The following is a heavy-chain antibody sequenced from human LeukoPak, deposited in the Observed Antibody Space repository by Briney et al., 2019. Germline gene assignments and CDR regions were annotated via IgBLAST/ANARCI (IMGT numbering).Heavy chain of an antibody. CDR1: GGSISSGGYY. CDR2: IYYSGST. Sequence: SQTLSLTCTVSGGSISSGGYYWSWIRQHPGKGLEWIGYIYYSGSTYYNPSLKSRVTISVDTSKNQFSLKLSSVTAAETAVYYCARVGDYGDYYFDYWGQGTLVTVSS. V-gene: IGHV4-31*03. J-gene: IGHJ4*02. CDR3: ARVGDYGDYYFDY. D-gene: IGHD4-17*01.